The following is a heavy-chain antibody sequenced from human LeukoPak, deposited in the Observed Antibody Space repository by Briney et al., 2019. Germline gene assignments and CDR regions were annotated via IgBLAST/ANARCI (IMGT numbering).Heavy chain of an antibody. CDR3: ARDRVGYGMDV. Sequence: PSETLSLTCTVSGGSISSYYWSWIRQPPGKELEWIGYIYYSGSTNYNPSLKSRVTISVDTSKNQFSLKLSSVTAADTAVYYCARDRVGYGMDVWGQGTTVTVSS. CDR2: IYYSGST. D-gene: IGHD1-26*01. J-gene: IGHJ6*02. CDR1: GGSISSYY. V-gene: IGHV4-59*01.